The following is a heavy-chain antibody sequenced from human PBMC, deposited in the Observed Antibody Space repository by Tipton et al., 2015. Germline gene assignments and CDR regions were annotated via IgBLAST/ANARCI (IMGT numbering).Heavy chain of an antibody. CDR3: AREPLVYYYGMDV. J-gene: IGHJ6*02. CDR2: VYYSGST. V-gene: IGHV4-61*01. Sequence: TLSLTCTVSGVSVSSASYYWSWIRQPPGEALEWIAYVYYSGSTKYNPSLKSRVTISLDTSNNQFSLKLTSVTAADTAVYYCAREPLVYYYGMDVWGQGTTVTVSS. CDR1: GVSVSSASYY. D-gene: IGHD6-6*01.